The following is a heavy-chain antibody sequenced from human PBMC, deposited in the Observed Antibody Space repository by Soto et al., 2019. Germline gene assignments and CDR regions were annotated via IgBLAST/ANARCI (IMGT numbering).Heavy chain of an antibody. D-gene: IGHD6-13*01. CDR3: ARASMAAAGRDYYYYYGMDV. CDR1: GYTFTSYY. Sequence: ASVKVSCKASGYTFTSYYMHWVRQAPGQGXEWMGIINPSGGSTSYAQKFQGRVTMTRDTSTSTVYMELSSLRSEDTAVYYCARASMAAAGRDYYYYYGMDVWGQGTTVTVSS. V-gene: IGHV1-46*01. J-gene: IGHJ6*02. CDR2: INPSGGST.